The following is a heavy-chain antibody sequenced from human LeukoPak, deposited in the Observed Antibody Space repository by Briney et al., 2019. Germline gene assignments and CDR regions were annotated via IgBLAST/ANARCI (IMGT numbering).Heavy chain of an antibody. V-gene: IGHV3-30*03. J-gene: IGHJ4*02. Sequence: PGGSLRLSCAASGFTFSSYGMHWVRQAPGKGLEWVAVISYDGSNKYYADSVKGRITISRDNSKNTLYLQMNSLRAEDTAVYYCATFGERYYWGQGTLVTVSS. CDR2: ISYDGSNK. CDR1: GFTFSSYG. D-gene: IGHD3-10*01. CDR3: ATFGERYY.